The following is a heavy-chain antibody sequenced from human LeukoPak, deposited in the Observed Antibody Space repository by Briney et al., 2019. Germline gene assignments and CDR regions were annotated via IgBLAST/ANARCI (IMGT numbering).Heavy chain of an antibody. D-gene: IGHD3-22*01. V-gene: IGHV3-23*01. CDR2: ITSSGGST. CDR1: GFTFSSYA. J-gene: IGHJ4*02. CDR3: AKDRPNYYDSSGHYYRRNGDY. Sequence: QTGGSLRLSCAASGFTFSSYAMSWVRQAPGMGLEWVSSITSSGGSTYYAGSVKGQFTISRDNSKNTVYLQMNSLRAEDTAVYYCAKDRPNYYDSSGHYYRRNGDYWGQGTLVTVSS.